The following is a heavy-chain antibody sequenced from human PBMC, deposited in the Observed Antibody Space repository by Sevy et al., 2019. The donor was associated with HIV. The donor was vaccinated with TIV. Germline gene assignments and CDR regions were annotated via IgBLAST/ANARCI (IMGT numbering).Heavy chain of an antibody. CDR1: GFTFSSYG. CDR2: IRYDGSNK. V-gene: IGHV3-30*02. Sequence: GGSLRLSCAASGFTFSSYGMHWVRQAPGKGLELVAFIRYDGSNKYYADSVKGRFTISRDNSKNTLYLQMNSLRAEDTAVYYCAKDVGQTQYFDYWGQGTLVTVSS. CDR3: AKDVGQTQYFDY. D-gene: IGHD2-15*01. J-gene: IGHJ4*02.